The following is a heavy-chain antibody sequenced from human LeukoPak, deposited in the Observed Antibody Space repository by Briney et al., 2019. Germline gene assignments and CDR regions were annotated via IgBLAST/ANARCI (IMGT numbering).Heavy chain of an antibody. Sequence: SQTLSLTCTVSGGSISSGGYYWSWIRQHPGKGLEWIGYIYYSGSTYYNPSLKSRVTISVDTSKNQFSLTLSSVTAADTAVYYCARDPGYCSGGSCYSPLAGFDPWGQGTLVTVSS. CDR3: ARDPGYCSGGSCYSPLAGFDP. J-gene: IGHJ5*02. V-gene: IGHV4-31*03. CDR2: IYYSGST. CDR1: GGSISSGGYY. D-gene: IGHD2-15*01.